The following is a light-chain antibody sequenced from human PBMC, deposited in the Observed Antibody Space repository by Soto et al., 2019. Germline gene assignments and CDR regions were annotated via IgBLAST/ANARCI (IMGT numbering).Light chain of an antibody. CDR2: AAS. V-gene: IGKV1-12*01. J-gene: IGKJ2*01. CDR1: QGISSW. Sequence: DIQMTQSPSSVSASVGDIVTITCRASQGISSWLAWYQQKPGKAPKLLIFAASSLRSGVPSRFSGSGFGTDFTLTISSLQSEYFATYYCQQAKNFPYTFGQGTKLEIK. CDR3: QQAKNFPYT.